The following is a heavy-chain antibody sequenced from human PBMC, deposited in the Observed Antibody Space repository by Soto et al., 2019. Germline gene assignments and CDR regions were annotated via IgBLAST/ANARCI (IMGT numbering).Heavy chain of an antibody. J-gene: IGHJ4*02. V-gene: IGHV3-23*01. D-gene: IGHD2-15*01. CDR3: AHRPGGGSDFLLDY. Sequence: GGSLRLSCAASGFTFSSYAMSWVRRAPGKGLEWVSAISGSGGSTYYADSVKGRFTISRDNSKNTLYLQMTNMDPVDTATYYCAHRPGGGSDFLLDYWGQGTLVTVSS. CDR2: ISGSGGST. CDR1: GFTFSSYA.